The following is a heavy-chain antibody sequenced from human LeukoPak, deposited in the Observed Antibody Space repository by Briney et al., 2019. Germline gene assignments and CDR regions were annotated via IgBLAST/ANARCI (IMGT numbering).Heavy chain of an antibody. Sequence: SETLSLTCDVSGGSITQTNYWTWVRQPPGKGLEWIGEVNLQGGTNYNPSLLRRVAISVDTSANHVSLQMTSVTAADTAVYFCASYYDSGGYYYATYYYFDPRGRGTMVTVSS. CDR3: ASYYDSGGYYYATYYYFDP. CDR1: GGSITQTNY. V-gene: IGHV4-4*02. J-gene: IGHJ2*01. D-gene: IGHD3-22*01. CDR2: VNLQGGT.